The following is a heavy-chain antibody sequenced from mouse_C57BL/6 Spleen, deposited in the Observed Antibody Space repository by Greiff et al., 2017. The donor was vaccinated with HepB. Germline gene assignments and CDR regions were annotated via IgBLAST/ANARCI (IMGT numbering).Heavy chain of an antibody. CDR1: GYTFTRYC. J-gene: IGHJ2*01. V-gene: IGHV1-7*01. CDR2: INPSSGYT. D-gene: IGHD4-1*01. CDR3: ARRGTGTVFDY. Sequence: VQLQQSGAELAKPGASVKLSCKASGYTFTRYCMHWVKQRPGQGLEWIGYINPSSGYTKYNQKFNDKATLTADKSSSTAYMQLSSLTYEDSAVYSGARRGTGTVFDYWGQGTTLTVSS.